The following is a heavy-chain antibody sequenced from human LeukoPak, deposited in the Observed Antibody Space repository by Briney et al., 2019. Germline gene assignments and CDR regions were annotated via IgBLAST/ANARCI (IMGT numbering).Heavy chain of an antibody. Sequence: PSETLSLTCAVYGGSFSGYYWSWIRQPPGKGLEWIGEINHSGSTNYNPSLKSRVTISVDTSKNQFSLKLSSVTAADTAVYYCARAPAYSSSWYKQRGTDFDYWGQGTLVTVPS. CDR3: ARAPAYSSSWYKQRGTDFDY. CDR1: GGSFSGYY. V-gene: IGHV4-34*01. CDR2: INHSGST. J-gene: IGHJ4*02. D-gene: IGHD6-13*01.